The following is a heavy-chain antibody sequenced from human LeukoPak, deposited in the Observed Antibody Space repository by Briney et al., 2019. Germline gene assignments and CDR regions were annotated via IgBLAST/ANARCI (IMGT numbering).Heavy chain of an antibody. D-gene: IGHD3-22*01. V-gene: IGHV1-69*06. CDR3: ARKVPNDSSGYYYRGQFDP. CDR1: GGTFSSYA. J-gene: IGHJ5*02. CDR2: IIPIFGTA. Sequence: SVKASCKASGGTFSSYAISWVRQAPGQGLEWMGGIIPIFGTANYAQKFQGRVTITADKSTSTAYMELSSLRSEDTAVYYCARKVPNDSSGYYYRGQFDPWGQGTPVTVSS.